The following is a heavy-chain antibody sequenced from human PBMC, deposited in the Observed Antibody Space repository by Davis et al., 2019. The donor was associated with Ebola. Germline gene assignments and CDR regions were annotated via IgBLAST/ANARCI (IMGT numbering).Heavy chain of an antibody. Sequence: PGGSLRLSCAASGFSFSRTDMNWFRQAPGRGPEWVSNINGGGGDTNYADSVKGRFTISRDNSKNTLYLQMDSLGIEDTDQYYCGGDPNWESGSWGQGTLVSVSS. D-gene: IGHD1-1*01. CDR2: INGGGGDT. V-gene: IGHV3-23*01. CDR3: GGDPNWESGS. J-gene: IGHJ5*02. CDR1: GFSFSRTD.